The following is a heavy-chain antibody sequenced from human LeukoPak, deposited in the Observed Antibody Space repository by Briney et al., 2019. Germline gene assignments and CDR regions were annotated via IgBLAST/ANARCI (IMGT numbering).Heavy chain of an antibody. CDR3: ARGPPQYCSSTSCYGYYYYYMDV. CDR1: GGSFSGYY. CDR2: INHSGST. D-gene: IGHD2-2*01. J-gene: IGHJ6*03. V-gene: IGHV4-34*01. Sequence: PSETLSLTCAVYGGSFSGYYWSWIRQPPGKGLEGIGEINHSGSTNYNPSLKSRVTISVDTSKNQFSLKLSSVTAADTAVYYCARGPPQYCSSTSCYGYYYYYMDVWGKGTTVTVSS.